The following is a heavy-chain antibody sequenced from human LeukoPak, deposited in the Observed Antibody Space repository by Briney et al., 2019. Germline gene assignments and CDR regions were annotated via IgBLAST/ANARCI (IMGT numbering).Heavy chain of an antibody. CDR1: GYTFTGYY. V-gene: IGHV1-2*02. D-gene: IGHD5-12*01. CDR3: ARVYRWLHPNDAFDI. Sequence: GASVKVSCKASGYTFTGYYTHWVRQAPGQGLEWMGWITPNSGGTNYAQKFQGRVTMTSDTSISTAYMELSRLRSNDTAVYYCARVYRWLHPNDAFDIWGQGTMVTVSS. J-gene: IGHJ3*02. CDR2: ITPNSGGT.